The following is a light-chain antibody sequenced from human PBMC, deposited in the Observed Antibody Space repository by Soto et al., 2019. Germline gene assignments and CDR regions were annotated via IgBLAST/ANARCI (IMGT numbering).Light chain of an antibody. Sequence: QSVLTQPASVSGSPEQSMTISFTGTSSDVGGYNFVSWFQQHPGKAPQLLIYDVNSRPSGVSDRLSGSKSGNTASLTISGRQAEDAADYHCSSYTSSGTVVSGAGTQLTVL. CDR2: DVN. CDR1: SSDVGGYNF. J-gene: IGLJ2*01. V-gene: IGLV2-14*01. CDR3: SSYTSSGTVV.